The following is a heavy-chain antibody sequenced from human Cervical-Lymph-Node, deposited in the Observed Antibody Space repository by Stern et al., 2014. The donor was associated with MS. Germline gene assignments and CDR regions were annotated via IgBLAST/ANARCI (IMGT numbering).Heavy chain of an antibody. CDR2: ISYDGSNQ. V-gene: IGHV3-30*01. Sequence: QVQLVESGGGVFQPGRSLRLSCAASGFTFSTYATHWVRQAPGKGLEWVAGISYDGSNQYYADSVKGRFTISRDNSKNTLYLQMNSLRPEDTAVYYCAGSVAVAAWWRYWGQGTLVTVSS. J-gene: IGHJ4*02. D-gene: IGHD6-19*01. CDR1: GFTFSTYA. CDR3: AGSVAVAAWWRY.